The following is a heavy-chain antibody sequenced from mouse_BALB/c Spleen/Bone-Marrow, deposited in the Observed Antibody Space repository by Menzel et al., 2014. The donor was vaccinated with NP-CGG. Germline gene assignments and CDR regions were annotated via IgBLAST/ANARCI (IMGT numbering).Heavy chain of an antibody. CDR2: IRLKSNNYAT. CDR1: GFTFSNYW. V-gene: IGHV6-6*02. D-gene: IGHD2-10*02. Sequence: EVKVVDSGGGLVQPGGSMKLSCVASGFTFSNYWMNWVRKSPEKGLEWVAEIRLKSNNYATHYAESVKGRFTISRDDSKSSVYLQMNNLRAEDTGIYYCTRRGYGNDYWGQGTTLTVSS. CDR3: TRRGYGNDY. J-gene: IGHJ2*01.